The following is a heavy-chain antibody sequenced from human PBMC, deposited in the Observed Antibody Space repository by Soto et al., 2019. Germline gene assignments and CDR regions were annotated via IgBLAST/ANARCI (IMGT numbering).Heavy chain of an antibody. CDR1: ELTLSSYA. CDR3: GREFCNNNWCRWDY. CDR2: ISSDGNNK. V-gene: IGHV3-30*09. D-gene: IGHD2-8*01. Sequence: PWVSLRLSWASSELTLSSYAMQCVRQAPGEGLEWVPVISSDGNNKYYADSVKGRFAISRDTSKNTLYLQMNSLGPEDTATYYCGREFCNNNWCRWDYWGQGSQVTVAS. J-gene: IGHJ4*02.